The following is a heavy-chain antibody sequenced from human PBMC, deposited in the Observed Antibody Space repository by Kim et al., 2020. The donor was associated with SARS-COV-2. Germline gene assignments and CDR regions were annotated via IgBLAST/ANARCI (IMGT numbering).Heavy chain of an antibody. V-gene: IGHV3-33*01. J-gene: IGHJ6*02. CDR2: IWYDGSNK. CDR3: ARDIVHMGSDYDILTGYQAYGMDV. Sequence: GGSLRLSCAASGFTFSSYGMHWVRQAPGKGLEWVAVIWYDGSNKYYADSVKGRFTISRDNSKNTLYLQMNSLRAEDTAVYYCARDIVHMGSDYDILTGYQAYGMDVWGQGTTVTVSS. CDR1: GFTFSSYG. D-gene: IGHD3-9*01.